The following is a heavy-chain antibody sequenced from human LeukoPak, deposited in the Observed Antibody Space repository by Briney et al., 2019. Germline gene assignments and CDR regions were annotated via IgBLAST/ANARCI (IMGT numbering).Heavy chain of an antibody. CDR1: GFTFSSYS. CDR2: ISSSSSYI. CDR3: ARDQNYDILTGYNAEYFQH. Sequence: PGGSLRLSCAASGFTFSSYSMNWVRQALGKGLKWVSSISSSSSYIYYADSVKGRFTISRDNAKNSLYLQMNSLRAEDTAVYYCARDQNYDILTGYNAEYFQHWGQGTLVTVSS. J-gene: IGHJ1*01. V-gene: IGHV3-21*01. D-gene: IGHD3-9*01.